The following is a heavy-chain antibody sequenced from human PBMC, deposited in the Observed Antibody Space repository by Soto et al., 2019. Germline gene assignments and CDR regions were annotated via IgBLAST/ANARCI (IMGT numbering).Heavy chain of an antibody. CDR2: IYYSGST. D-gene: IGHD4-17*01. Sequence: VQLQESGPGLVKPSQTLSLTCTVSGGSISSGGYYWRWIRQHPEEGLEWIGYIYYSGSTYYNPSPKSRVTISVDTSKSQFSLKLSSVTAADTAVYYCERSSQSTVNTFDYWGQGTLVTVSS. CDR3: ERSSQSTVNTFDY. V-gene: IGHV4-31*03. CDR1: GGSISSGGYY. J-gene: IGHJ4*02.